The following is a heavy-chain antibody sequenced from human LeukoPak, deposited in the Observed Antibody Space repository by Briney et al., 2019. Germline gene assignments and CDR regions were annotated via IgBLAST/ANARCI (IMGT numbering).Heavy chain of an antibody. V-gene: IGHV3-30*03. CDR3: ATHRGYRYGYPDDY. J-gene: IGHJ4*02. D-gene: IGHD5-18*01. Sequence: GGSLRLSCAASGFTFSNYGTHWVRQAPGKGLEWVAVISYAGSNKSYADSVKGRFTISRDNSKNTLYLQMTSLRAEDTAVYYCATHRGYRYGYPDDYWGQGTLVTVSS. CDR1: GFTFSNYG. CDR2: ISYAGSNK.